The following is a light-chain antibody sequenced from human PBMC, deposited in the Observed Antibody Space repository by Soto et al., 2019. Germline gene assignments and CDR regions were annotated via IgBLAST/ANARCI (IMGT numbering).Light chain of an antibody. V-gene: IGLV2-11*01. Sequence: QSVLTQPRSVSGSPGQSVTISCTGTSSDVGGYNYVSWYQHHPGKAPKLMIYDVSKRPSGVPDRFSGSKSGNTASLTISGLQAEDEADYHCCSYAGNYTVVFGGGTKLTVL. CDR1: SSDVGGYNY. CDR3: CSYAGNYTVV. CDR2: DVS. J-gene: IGLJ2*01.